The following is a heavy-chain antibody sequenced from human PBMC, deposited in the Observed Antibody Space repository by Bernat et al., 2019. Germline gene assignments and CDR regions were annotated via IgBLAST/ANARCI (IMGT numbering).Heavy chain of an antibody. J-gene: IGHJ3*02. D-gene: IGHD2-21*02. CDR1: GFTSSGSA. Sequence: EVQLVESGGGLVQPGGSMKLPCAASGFTSSGSAMHWVRQASGKGLEWVGRIRSKVNSYATAYVESVKGRFTISRDDSKNTAYLQMNYLKTEDTAVYYCTGSVVVTAERYSGAFDIWGQGTMVTVSS. CDR2: IRSKVNSYAT. V-gene: IGHV3-73*02. CDR3: TGSVVVTAERYSGAFDI.